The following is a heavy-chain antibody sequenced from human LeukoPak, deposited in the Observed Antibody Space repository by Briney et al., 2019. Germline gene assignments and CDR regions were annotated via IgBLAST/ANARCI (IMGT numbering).Heavy chain of an antibody. Sequence: GGTLRLSCAASGFTFSSYGMGWVRQAPGKGLEWVSAISGSGGSTYYADSVKGRFTISRDNSKNTLYLQMNSLRAEDTAVYYCAKARVELLGVHFDYWGQGTLVTVSS. CDR2: ISGSGGST. CDR3: AKARVELLGVHFDY. D-gene: IGHD1-26*01. J-gene: IGHJ4*02. V-gene: IGHV3-23*01. CDR1: GFTFSSYG.